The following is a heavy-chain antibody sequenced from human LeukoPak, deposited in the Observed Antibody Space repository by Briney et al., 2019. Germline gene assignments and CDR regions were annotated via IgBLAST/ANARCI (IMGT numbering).Heavy chain of an antibody. D-gene: IGHD3-22*01. CDR3: ARAGASGYYVY. CDR2: INSDGSST. CDR1: GFTFSSYW. V-gene: IGHV3-74*01. J-gene: IGHJ4*02. Sequence: PGGSLRLSCAASGFTFSSYWMHWVRQAPGKGLVWVSRINSDGSSTGYADSVKGRFTISRDNAKNTLYLQMNSLRAEDTAVYYCARAGASGYYVYWGPGALVTVSS.